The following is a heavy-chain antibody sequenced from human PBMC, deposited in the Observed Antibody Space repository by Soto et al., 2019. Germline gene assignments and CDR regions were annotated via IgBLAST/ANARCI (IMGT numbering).Heavy chain of an antibody. Sequence: EVQLVESGGGLVQPGGSLRLSCAASGFTFSSYEMNWVRQAPGKGLEWVSYISSSGSTIYYADSVKGRFTISRYNAKILQYLQRNSLRAEDMAVYYWARGCRANFDDWRQGTLVRVSS. D-gene: IGHD2-2*01. J-gene: IGHJ4*02. V-gene: IGHV3-48*03. CDR1: GFTFSSYE. CDR2: ISSSGSTI. CDR3: ARGCRANFDD.